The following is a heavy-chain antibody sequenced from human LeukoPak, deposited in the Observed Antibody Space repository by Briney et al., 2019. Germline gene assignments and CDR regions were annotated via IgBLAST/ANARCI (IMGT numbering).Heavy chain of an antibody. V-gene: IGHV4-59*01. CDR3: ARVRSYYGSVTGKSYYFDY. CDR2: VSSNEGT. Sequence: SETLSLTCTVSGGSISTYYWGWIRQPPGEGLEWIGYVSSNEGTNYNPSLKSRVTILVDTSKNQFSLKLSSVTAADTAVYYCARVRSYYGSVTGKSYYFDYWGQGTLATVSS. CDR1: GGSISTYY. D-gene: IGHD3-10*01. J-gene: IGHJ4*02.